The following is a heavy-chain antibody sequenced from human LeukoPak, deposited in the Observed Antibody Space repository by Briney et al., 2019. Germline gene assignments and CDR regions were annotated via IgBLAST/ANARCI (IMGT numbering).Heavy chain of an antibody. J-gene: IGHJ4*02. CDR2: INSDGSST. V-gene: IGHV3-74*01. CDR3: ARGSDSSGGGSDY. D-gene: IGHD3-22*01. CDR1: GFTLSSYW. Sequence: GGSLRLSCAASGFTLSSYWMHWVRQAPGKGLVWVSRINSDGSSTSYADSVKGRFTISRDNAKNTLYLQMNSLRAEDTAVYYCARGSDSSGGGSDYWGQGTLVTVSS.